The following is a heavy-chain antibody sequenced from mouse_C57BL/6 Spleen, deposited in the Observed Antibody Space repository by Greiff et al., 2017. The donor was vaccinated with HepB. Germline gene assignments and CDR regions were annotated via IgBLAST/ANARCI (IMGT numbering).Heavy chain of an antibody. CDR1: GYTFTSYW. Sequence: QVQLQQPGAELVKPGASVKLSCRASGYTFTSYWMQWVKQRPGQGLEWIGEIDPSDSYTNYNQKFKGKATLTVDTSSSTAYMQLSSLTSEDSAVYYCARRDHYYVGNYFDYWGQGTTLTVSS. CDR2: IDPSDSYT. V-gene: IGHV1-50*01. D-gene: IGHD1-2*01. J-gene: IGHJ2*01. CDR3: ARRDHYYVGNYFDY.